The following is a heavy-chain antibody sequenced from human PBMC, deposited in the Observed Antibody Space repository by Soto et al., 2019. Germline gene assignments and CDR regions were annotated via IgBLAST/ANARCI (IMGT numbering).Heavy chain of an antibody. CDR1: GGSINTFY. CDR2: IFSSGST. V-gene: IGHV4-4*07. J-gene: IGHJ4*02. Sequence: QVRLQESDPGLLKPSETLSLTCTVSGGSINTFYWSWVRQPAGKGLEWIGRIFSSGSTSFNPSLESRVAMSVDTSKNHFSLNLSSVTAADMAVYYCAREGSYSAYNFAHGIQLWSFDFWGQGALVTVSS. CDR3: AREGSYSAYNFAHGIQLWSFDF. D-gene: IGHD5-12*01.